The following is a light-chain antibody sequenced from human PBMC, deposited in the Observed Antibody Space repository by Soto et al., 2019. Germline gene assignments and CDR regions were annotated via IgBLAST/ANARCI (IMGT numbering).Light chain of an antibody. Sequence: QSALTQPASVSGSPGQSITISCTGTSSDVGSYNFVSWYQHHPGKAPKVMIYEGSKRPSGVSNRFSGSKSGNTASLTISGLQAEDEVDYYCCSYAGDSAPYVFGTGTKLTVL. V-gene: IGLV2-23*01. CDR2: EGS. CDR3: CSYAGDSAPYV. J-gene: IGLJ1*01. CDR1: SSDVGSYNF.